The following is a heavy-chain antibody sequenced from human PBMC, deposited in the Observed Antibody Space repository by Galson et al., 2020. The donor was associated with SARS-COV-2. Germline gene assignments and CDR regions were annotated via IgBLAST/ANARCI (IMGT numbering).Heavy chain of an antibody. CDR1: GFTFSSYG. D-gene: IGHD3-22*01. CDR2: IWYDGSNK. J-gene: IGHJ4*02. Sequence: GESLKISCAASGFTFSSYGMHWVRQAPGKGLEWVAVIWYDGSNKYYADSVKGRFTISRDNSKNTLYLQMNSLRAEDTAVYYCARDPYYYDSSGYYDYWGQGTLVTVSS. V-gene: IGHV3-33*01. CDR3: ARDPYYYDSSGYYDY.